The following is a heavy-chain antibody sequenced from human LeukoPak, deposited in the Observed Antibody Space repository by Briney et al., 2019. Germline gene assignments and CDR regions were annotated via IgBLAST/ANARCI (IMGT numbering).Heavy chain of an antibody. CDR3: AKNYDILTGYYPDDAFDI. D-gene: IGHD3-9*01. CDR1: GFTFSSYA. V-gene: IGHV3-23*01. Sequence: PGGSLRLSCAASGFTFSSYAISWVRQAPGKGPEWVSAISGSGGSTYYADSVKGRFTISIDNSKNTLYLQMNSLRAEDTAVYYCAKNYDILTGYYPDDAFDIWGQGTMVTVSS. J-gene: IGHJ3*02. CDR2: ISGSGGST.